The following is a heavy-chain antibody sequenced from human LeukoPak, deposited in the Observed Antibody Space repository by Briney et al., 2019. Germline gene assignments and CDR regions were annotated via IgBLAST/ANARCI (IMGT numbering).Heavy chain of an antibody. V-gene: IGHV3-23*01. Sequence: PGGSLRLSYAASGFTPSNNAMSWVRQAPGKGLEWVSGISGSGDTTYYADSVKGRYTISRDNSKNMLYLQMNSLRAEDTAVYYCAEDKSLAAYTLDYWGQGTLVTVSS. D-gene: IGHD6-6*01. J-gene: IGHJ4*02. CDR3: AEDKSLAAYTLDY. CDR2: ISGSGDTT. CDR1: GFTPSNNA.